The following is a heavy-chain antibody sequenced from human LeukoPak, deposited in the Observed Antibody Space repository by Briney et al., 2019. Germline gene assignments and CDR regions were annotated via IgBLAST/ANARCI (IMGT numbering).Heavy chain of an antibody. D-gene: IGHD6-13*01. V-gene: IGHV4-59*01. CDR1: GGSISSYY. CDR3: ARVISSSWSGYYYYYGMDV. CDR2: IYYSGST. Sequence: SETLSLTCTVSGGSISSYYWSWIRQPPGKGLEWIGYIYYSGSTNYNPSLKSRVTISVDTSKNRFSLKLSSVTAADTAVYYCARVISSSWSGYYYYYGMDVWGQGTTVTVSS. J-gene: IGHJ6*02.